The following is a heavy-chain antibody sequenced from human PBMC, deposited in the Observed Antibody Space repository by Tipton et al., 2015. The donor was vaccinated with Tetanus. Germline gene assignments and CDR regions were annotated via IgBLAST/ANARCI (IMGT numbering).Heavy chain of an antibody. CDR3: ARGTEACKGGNS. CDR2: IHPSGTT. J-gene: IGHJ5*01. CDR1: GGSFSGYY. V-gene: IGHV4-34*01. D-gene: IGHD1-26*01. Sequence: TLSLTCAVYGGSFSGYYWSWIRQSPGPGLERIGVIHPSGTTYSNPSPKSRFIISEDTSKNQFSLTLNSETAADSALYFCARGTEACKGGNSGGQGPLFTVSS.